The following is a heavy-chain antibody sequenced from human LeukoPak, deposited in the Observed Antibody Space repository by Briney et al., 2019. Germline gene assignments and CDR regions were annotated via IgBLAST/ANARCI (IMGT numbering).Heavy chain of an antibody. CDR2: IKHDGSVE. CDR1: GFTFSSSW. J-gene: IGHJ6*03. Sequence: PGGSLRLSCAASGFTFSSSWMTWVRQALGKGLEWVANIKHDGSVESYVDSVRGRFTISRDNAENSLYLEMNSLRAEDTAVYFCARRTLPYLDVWGKGTTVTVSS. CDR3: ARRTLPYLDV. V-gene: IGHV3-7*01. D-gene: IGHD1/OR15-1a*01.